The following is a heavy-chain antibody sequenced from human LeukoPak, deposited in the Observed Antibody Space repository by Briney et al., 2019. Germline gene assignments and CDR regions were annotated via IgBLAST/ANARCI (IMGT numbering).Heavy chain of an antibody. J-gene: IGHJ4*02. D-gene: IGHD1-14*01. CDR3: ARDDRWRTGGSDY. Sequence: GSSVKVSCKASGGTFRSYAISWVRQAPGQGLEWMGGIIPIFGTANYAQKFQGRVTITADESTSTAYMELSSRRSEDTAVYYCARDDRWRTGGSDYWGQGTLVTVSS. V-gene: IGHV1-69*01. CDR2: IIPIFGTA. CDR1: GGTFRSYA.